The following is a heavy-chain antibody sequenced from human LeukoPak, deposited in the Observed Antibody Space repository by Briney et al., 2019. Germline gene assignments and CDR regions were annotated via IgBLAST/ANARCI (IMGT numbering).Heavy chain of an antibody. CDR2: VRDSGNTT. CDR3: AKLQKTSCYSVGDY. D-gene: IGHD2-15*01. Sequence: GGSLRLSCAAAGFSFSSDAMSWVRQAPGKGLEWVSAVRDSGNTTYYVGSVKGRFTISRDNSRNTLFLQMNSLRVEDTAVYYCAKLQKTSCYSVGDYWGQGTLVTVSS. V-gene: IGHV3-23*01. J-gene: IGHJ4*02. CDR1: GFSFSSDA.